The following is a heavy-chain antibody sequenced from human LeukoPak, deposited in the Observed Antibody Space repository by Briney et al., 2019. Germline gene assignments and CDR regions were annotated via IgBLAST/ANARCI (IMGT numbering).Heavy chain of an antibody. V-gene: IGHV4-34*01. J-gene: IGHJ6*03. CDR2: INHSGST. CDR3: ARGRGGYSYDNYYYYYMDV. Sequence: SETLSLTCAVYGGSFSGYYWSWIRQPPGKGLERIGEINHSGSTNYNPSLKSRVTISVDTSKNQFSLKLSSVTAADTAVYYCARGRGGYSYDNYYYYYMDVWGKGTTVTVSS. D-gene: IGHD5-18*01. CDR1: GGSFSGYY.